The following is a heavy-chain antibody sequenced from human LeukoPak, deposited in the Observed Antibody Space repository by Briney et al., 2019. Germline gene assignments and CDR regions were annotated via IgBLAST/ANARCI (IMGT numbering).Heavy chain of an antibody. CDR1: GFTVNNNA. D-gene: IGHD7-27*01. Sequence: GGSLSLSFSASGFTVNNNARGWVRRAPGRGLEWVSITYSGGTTDYADSVRGRFIISRDDSKNTLYLQMNSLTAEDTAVYYCARERSGAYPEHWGQGTLVTVSS. CDR2: TYSGGTT. CDR3: ARERSGAYPEH. J-gene: IGHJ1*01. V-gene: IGHV3-53*01.